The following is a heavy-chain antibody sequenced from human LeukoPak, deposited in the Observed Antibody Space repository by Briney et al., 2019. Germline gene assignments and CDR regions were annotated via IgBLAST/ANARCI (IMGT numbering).Heavy chain of an antibody. CDR3: ARGGRWYFDF. CDR2: IKPDGTEK. CDR1: GFTFSNFH. V-gene: IGHV3-7*01. Sequence: PGGSLRLSCEAPGFTFSNFHMSWVRQTSGKGLEWVATIKPDGTEKYYVDSVKGRFTISRDNTKNSVYLQMNSLRVEDTAIYFCARGGRWYFDFWGQGTLVTVSS. D-gene: IGHD5-24*01. J-gene: IGHJ4*02.